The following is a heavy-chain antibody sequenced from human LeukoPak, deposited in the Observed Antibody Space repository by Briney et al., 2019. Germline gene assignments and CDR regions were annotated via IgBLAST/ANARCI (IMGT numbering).Heavy chain of an antibody. Sequence: SVTVSCKPSGYSFTGYYMHWVRPAPGQGREWMGWINPNSGGTNYAQKFQGRVTMTRDTSISTAYMEVSRLRSDDTAVYYCARSSITMSRGAFDIWGQGTMVTVSS. CDR3: ARSSITMSRGAFDI. CDR1: GYSFTGYY. V-gene: IGHV1-2*02. D-gene: IGHD3-22*01. J-gene: IGHJ3*02. CDR2: INPNSGGT.